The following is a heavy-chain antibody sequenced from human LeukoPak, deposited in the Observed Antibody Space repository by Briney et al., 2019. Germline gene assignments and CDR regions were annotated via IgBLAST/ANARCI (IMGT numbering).Heavy chain of an antibody. CDR2: MNPNSGNT. CDR3: ARVGATMSDTIDY. J-gene: IGHJ4*02. D-gene: IGHD1-26*01. V-gene: IGHV1-8*03. Sequence: ASVKVSCKASGGTFSSYAISWVRQATGQGLEWMGWMNPNSGNTGYAQKFQGRVTITRNTSISTAYMELSSLRSEDTAVYYCARVGATMSDTIDYWGQGTLVTVSS. CDR1: GGTFSSYA.